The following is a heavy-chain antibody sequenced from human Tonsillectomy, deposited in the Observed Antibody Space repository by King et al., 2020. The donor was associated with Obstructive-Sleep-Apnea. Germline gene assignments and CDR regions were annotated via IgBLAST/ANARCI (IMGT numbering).Heavy chain of an antibody. CDR1: GGSVSSGSYY. CDR2: IYYSGST. Sequence: QLQESGPGLVKPSETLSLTCTVSGGSVSSGSYYWSWIRQPPGKGLEWIGYIYYSGSTNYNPSLKSRVTISVDTSKNQFSLKLSSVTAADTAVYYCAQYYGSGNGYGMDVWGQGTTVTVSS. CDR3: AQYYGSGNGYGMDV. V-gene: IGHV4-61*01. D-gene: IGHD3-10*01. J-gene: IGHJ6*02.